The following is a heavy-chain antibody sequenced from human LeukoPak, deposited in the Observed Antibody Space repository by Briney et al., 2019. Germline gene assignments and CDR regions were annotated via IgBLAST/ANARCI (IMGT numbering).Heavy chain of an antibody. CDR3: ARSVAGHDI. CDR1: GGSISSYH. D-gene: IGHD2-21*01. Sequence: PSETLSLTCTVPGGSISSYHWSWLRQPPGRGLEWIGYIYNSGSTNYNPSLKSRVTISVDTSKNHFSLKLSSVTAADTAVYYCARSVAGHDIWGQGTMVTVSS. CDR2: IYNSGST. J-gene: IGHJ3*02. V-gene: IGHV4-59*01.